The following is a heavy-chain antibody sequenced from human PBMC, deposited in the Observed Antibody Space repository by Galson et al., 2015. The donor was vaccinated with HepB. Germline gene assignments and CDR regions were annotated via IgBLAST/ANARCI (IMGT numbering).Heavy chain of an antibody. CDR3: ARDLLWFGELSLDYFDY. CDR2: ISSSSSYI. J-gene: IGHJ4*02. V-gene: IGHV3-21*01. D-gene: IGHD3-10*01. Sequence: SLRLSCAASGFTFSSYSMNWVRQAPGKGLEWVSSISSSSSYIYYADSVKGRFTISRDNAKNSLYLQMNSLRAEDTAVYYCARDLLWFGELSLDYFDYWGQGTLVTVSS. CDR1: GFTFSSYS.